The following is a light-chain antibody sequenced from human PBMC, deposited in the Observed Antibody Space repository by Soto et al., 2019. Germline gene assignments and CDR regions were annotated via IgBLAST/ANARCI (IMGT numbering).Light chain of an antibody. CDR3: AVWDDSLDGWV. CDR2: NNN. CDR1: SSNIGSHV. Sequence: QSVLTQPPSASGTPGQRVTISCSGSSSNIGSHVVYWYQQLAGTAPKLLMYNNNQRPSGVPDRFSGSKSGTSASLAISGLQSEDEADYYCAVWDDSLDGWVFGGRTKVTVL. V-gene: IGLV1-44*01. J-gene: IGLJ3*02.